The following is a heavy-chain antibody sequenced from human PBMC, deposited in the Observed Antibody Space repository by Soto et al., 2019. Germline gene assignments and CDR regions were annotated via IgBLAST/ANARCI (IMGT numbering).Heavy chain of an antibody. CDR3: ARSTWGTYRYPGDYYYGMDV. D-gene: IGHD3-16*02. CDR1: GGTFSNFA. J-gene: IGHJ6*02. CDR2: IFPVSGTS. Sequence: GASVKVSCKASGGTFSNFAFSWVRLAPGQGLQWMGGIFPVSGTSNIAQSLQGRVTITADESTTTIHMELRSLRSEDTAVYYCARSTWGTYRYPGDYYYGMDVWGQGTSVTVSS. V-gene: IGHV1-69*13.